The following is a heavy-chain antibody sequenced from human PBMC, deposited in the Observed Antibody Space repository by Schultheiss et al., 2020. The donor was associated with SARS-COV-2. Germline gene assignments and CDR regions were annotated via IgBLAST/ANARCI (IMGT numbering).Heavy chain of an antibody. D-gene: IGHD5-18*01. Sequence: SGPTLVKPTQTLTLTCTFSGFSLSTAGMCVGWVRQPPGAPLEWLALIYWDDDKRYSPSLRGRLTISKDPSKSQVVLAMTNIDPVDTATYFCARVTRPDTAVAGFDYWGQGTLVTVSS. CDR1: GFSLSTAGMC. CDR3: ARVTRPDTAVAGFDY. J-gene: IGHJ4*02. CDR2: IYWDDDK. V-gene: IGHV2-5*02.